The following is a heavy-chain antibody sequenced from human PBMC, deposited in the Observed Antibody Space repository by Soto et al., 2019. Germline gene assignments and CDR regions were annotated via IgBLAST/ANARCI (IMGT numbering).Heavy chain of an antibody. CDR3: AGRCSAGSCHLNWFDP. V-gene: IGHV4-34*01. Sequence: QVQLQQWGAGLLKPSETLSLTCAVYGGSFSGYYRSWIRQPPGKGLEWIGEINHSGSTNYNPSLKSRVTISVDTSKNQFSLKLSSVTAADTAVYYCAGRCSAGSCHLNWFDPWGQGTLVTVSS. J-gene: IGHJ5*02. D-gene: IGHD2-15*01. CDR1: GGSFSGYY. CDR2: INHSGST.